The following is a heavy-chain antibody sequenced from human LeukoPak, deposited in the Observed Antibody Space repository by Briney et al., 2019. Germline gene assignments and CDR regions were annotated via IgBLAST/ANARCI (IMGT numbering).Heavy chain of an antibody. CDR1: GGTFSSYA. Sequence: SVKVPCKASGGTFSSYAISWVRQAPGQGLEWMGRIIPILGIANYAQKFQGRVTITADKSTSTAYMELSSLRSEDTAVYYCAREQYSSSWPNFDYWGQGTLVTVSS. CDR3: AREQYSSSWPNFDY. CDR2: IIPILGIA. J-gene: IGHJ4*02. D-gene: IGHD6-13*01. V-gene: IGHV1-69*04.